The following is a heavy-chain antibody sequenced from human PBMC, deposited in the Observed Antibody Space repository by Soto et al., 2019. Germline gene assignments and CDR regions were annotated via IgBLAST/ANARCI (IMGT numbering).Heavy chain of an antibody. Sequence: PSETLSLTCTVSGGSISSGGYYWSWIRQHPGKGLEWIGYIYYSGSTYYNPSLKSRVTISVDTSKNQFSLKLSSVTAADTAVYYCARAPNDYSIDYWGQGTLVTVSS. CDR1: GGSISSGGYY. J-gene: IGHJ4*02. CDR3: ARAPNDYSIDY. CDR2: IYYSGST. D-gene: IGHD4-4*01. V-gene: IGHV4-31*03.